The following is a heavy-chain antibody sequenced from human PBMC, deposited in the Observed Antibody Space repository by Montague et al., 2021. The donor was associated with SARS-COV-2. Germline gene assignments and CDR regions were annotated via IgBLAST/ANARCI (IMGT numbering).Heavy chain of an antibody. CDR3: ARVRYFDTTFDY. CDR2: IDWDDDK. Sequence: PALVKPTQTLTLTCTFSGCSLSTSEMRVSWIRQPPGKALEWLALIDWDDDKFYSTSLKTRLTISKDTSKNQVVLTMTNMDPVDTATYYCARVRYFDTTFDYWGQGTLVTVSS. J-gene: IGHJ4*02. D-gene: IGHD3-9*01. V-gene: IGHV2-70*04. CDR1: GCSLSTSEMR.